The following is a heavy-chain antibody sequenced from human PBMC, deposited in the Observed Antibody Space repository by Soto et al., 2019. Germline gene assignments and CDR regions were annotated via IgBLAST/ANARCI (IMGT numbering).Heavy chain of an antibody. V-gene: IGHV4-4*02. J-gene: IGHJ6*02. D-gene: IGHD1-26*01. CDR2: IYHSGST. Sequence: XGTLSLTCAVSGGSISSSNWWSWVRQPPGKGLEWIGEIYHSGSTNYNPSLKSRVTISVDKSKNQFSLKLSSVTAADTAVYYCARVLGSGSYSHYYYGMDVWGQGTTVTVSS. CDR3: ARVLGSGSYSHYYYGMDV. CDR1: GGSISSSNW.